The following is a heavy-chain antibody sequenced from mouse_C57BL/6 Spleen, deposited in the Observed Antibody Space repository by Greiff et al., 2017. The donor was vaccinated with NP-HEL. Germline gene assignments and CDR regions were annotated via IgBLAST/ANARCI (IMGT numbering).Heavy chain of an antibody. Sequence: QVQLQQPGAELVKPGASVKMSCKASGYTFTSYWITWVKQRPGQGLEWIGDIYPGSGSTNYNEKFKSKATLTVDTSSSTAYMQLSSLTSEDSAVYCCARNSGSSYEGWFAYWGQGTLVTVSA. CDR1: GYTFTSYW. J-gene: IGHJ3*01. CDR3: ARNSGSSYEGWFAY. V-gene: IGHV1-55*01. CDR2: IYPGSGST. D-gene: IGHD1-1*01.